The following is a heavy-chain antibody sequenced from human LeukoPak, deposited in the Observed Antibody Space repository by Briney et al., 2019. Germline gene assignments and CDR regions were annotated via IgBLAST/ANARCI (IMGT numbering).Heavy chain of an antibody. D-gene: IGHD3-3*01. Sequence: ASGKVSCKVSGYTFTEMSIHWVRQTPGKGLEWLGGIDPESGERVYAQNFRGRVTMSEDTSTDTAYMEVSSLRSEDTAIYYCADFGVVTNWFDPWGQGTLVTVSS. CDR1: GYTFTEMS. J-gene: IGHJ5*02. CDR2: IDPESGER. V-gene: IGHV1-24*01. CDR3: ADFGVVTNWFDP.